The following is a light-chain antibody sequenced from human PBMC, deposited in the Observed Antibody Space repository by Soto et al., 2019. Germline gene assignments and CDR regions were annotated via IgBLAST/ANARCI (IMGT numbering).Light chain of an antibody. CDR1: QSVLYSSNNKNY. V-gene: IGKV4-1*01. CDR2: CAS. Sequence: DIVMTQSPDSLAVSLGERATINCKSSQSVLYSSNNKNYLAWYQQRPGQPPKLLIYCASTRESGVPDRFSGSGSGTDFTLTITSLQAEDVAVYYCQQYESTPPTFGQGTNLEIK. J-gene: IGKJ2*01. CDR3: QQYESTPPT.